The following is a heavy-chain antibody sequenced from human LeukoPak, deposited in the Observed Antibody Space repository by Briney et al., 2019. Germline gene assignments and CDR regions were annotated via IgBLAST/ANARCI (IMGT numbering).Heavy chain of an antibody. CDR1: GSIFSDYY. CDR2: ISGSGGST. J-gene: IGHJ4*02. D-gene: IGHD3-3*01. V-gene: IGHV3-23*01. CDR3: ASYDFWSGYSTDY. Sequence: GGSLRLSCAASGSIFSDYYMSWVRQAPGKGLEWVSAISGSGGSTYYADSVKGRFTISRDNSKNTLYLQMNSLRAEDTAVYYCASYDFWSGYSTDYWGQGTLVTVSS.